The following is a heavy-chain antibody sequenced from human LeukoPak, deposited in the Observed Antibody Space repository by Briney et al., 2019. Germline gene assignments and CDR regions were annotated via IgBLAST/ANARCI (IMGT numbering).Heavy chain of an antibody. J-gene: IGHJ6*03. CDR1: GGTFSSYA. D-gene: IGHD1-26*01. CDR2: IIPIFGTA. CDR3: ARVGGSYDDDYYYYYMDV. V-gene: IGHV1-69*05. Sequence: GSSVKVSCKASGGTFSSYAISWVRQAPGQGLEWMGGIIPIFGTANYAQKLQGRVTMATDTSTSTAYMELRSLRSDDTAVYYCARVGGSYDDDYYYYYMDVWGKGTTVTVSS.